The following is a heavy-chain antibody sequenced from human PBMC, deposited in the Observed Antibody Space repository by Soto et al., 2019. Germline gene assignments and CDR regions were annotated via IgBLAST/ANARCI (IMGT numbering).Heavy chain of an antibody. J-gene: IGHJ6*02. V-gene: IGHV1-2*02. Sequence: ASVKVSCKASGYTFTGYYMHWVRQAPGQGLEWMGWINPNSGGTNYAQKFQGRVTMTRDTSISTAYMELSRLRSDDTAVYYCARVLGLLWLGELRYYYYGMDVWGQGTTVTVSS. CDR1: GYTFTGYY. CDR2: INPNSGGT. D-gene: IGHD3-10*01. CDR3: ARVLGLLWLGELRYYYYGMDV.